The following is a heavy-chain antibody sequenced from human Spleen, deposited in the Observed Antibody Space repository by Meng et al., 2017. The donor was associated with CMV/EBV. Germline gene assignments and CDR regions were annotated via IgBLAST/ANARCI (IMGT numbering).Heavy chain of an antibody. CDR3: AKGALDYGGNSYYFDY. V-gene: IGHV3-23*01. CDR1: FSFSRYD. J-gene: IGHJ4*02. D-gene: IGHD4-23*01. CDR2: ISASGGTT. Sequence: FSFSRYDMSWVRQAPGKGLEWVSSISASGGTTYYADSVKGRFTISRDTSKNTLYLQMNSLRAEDTAVYYCAKGALDYGGNSYYFDYWGQGTLVTVSS.